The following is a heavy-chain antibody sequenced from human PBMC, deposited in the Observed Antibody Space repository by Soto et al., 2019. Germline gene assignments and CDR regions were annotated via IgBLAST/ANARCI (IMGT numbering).Heavy chain of an antibody. CDR3: ARDTYSGYDFGL. Sequence: QVQLRESGPGLVKPSQTLSLTCSVSGASDAGGSYYWSWVRQPPGNGLEWIGYIPSRGRPFYNPSLTSRGTISADTSKNQLSLQLTSVTAADTAVYYCARDTYSGYDFGLWGQGTLVTVSS. D-gene: IGHD5-12*01. V-gene: IGHV4-30-4*01. CDR2: IPSRGRP. CDR1: GASDAGGSYY. J-gene: IGHJ5*02.